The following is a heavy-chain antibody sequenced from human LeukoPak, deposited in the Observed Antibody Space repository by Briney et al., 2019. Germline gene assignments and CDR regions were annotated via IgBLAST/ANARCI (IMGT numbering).Heavy chain of an antibody. CDR2: INHSGST. CDR1: GGSFSGYY. V-gene: IGHV4-34*01. J-gene: IGHJ3*02. Sequence: SETLSLTCAVYGGSFSGYYWSWIRQPPGKGLEWIGEINHSGSTYYNPSLKSRITISVDTSENRFSLKLSSVTATDTAVYYCARDCSGGSCYGAFDIWGQGTMVTVSS. D-gene: IGHD2-15*01. CDR3: ARDCSGGSCYGAFDI.